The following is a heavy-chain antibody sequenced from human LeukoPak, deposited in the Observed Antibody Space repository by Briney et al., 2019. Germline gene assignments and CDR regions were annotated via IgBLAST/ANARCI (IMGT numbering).Heavy chain of an antibody. CDR2: ISSSGTTI. V-gene: IGHV3-48*03. CDR3: ARLIRPYFDY. CDR1: GFTFSSYE. J-gene: IGHJ4*02. Sequence: GGSLRLSCAASGFTFSSYEMNWVRQAPGKGLEWVSYISSSGTTIHYADSVKGRFTISRDNAKNSLYLQMNSLRAEDTAVYYCARLIRPYFDYWGQGTLVTVSS.